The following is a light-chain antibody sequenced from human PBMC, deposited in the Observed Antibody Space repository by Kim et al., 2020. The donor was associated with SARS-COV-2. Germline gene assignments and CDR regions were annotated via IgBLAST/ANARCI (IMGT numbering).Light chain of an antibody. V-gene: IGLV3-1*01. CDR1: KLGDKY. J-gene: IGLJ1*01. CDR3: QAWDSSIYV. CDR2: RDN. Sequence: SYELTQPPSVSVSPGQTASITCSGDKLGDKYASWYQQKPGQSPVVVIFRDNRRPSGIPERFSGSNSGNTATLTISGKQAMDEADYYCQAWDSSIYVFGTGTKVTV.